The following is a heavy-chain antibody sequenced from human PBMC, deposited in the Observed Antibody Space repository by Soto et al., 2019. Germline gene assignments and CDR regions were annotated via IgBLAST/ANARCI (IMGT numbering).Heavy chain of an antibody. D-gene: IGHD5-18*01. CDR2: INPSGGST. CDR3: ARDGLWIQLWLTGYYYYGMDV. J-gene: IGHJ6*02. CDR1: GYTFTSYY. V-gene: IGHV1-46*01. Sequence: QVQLVQSGAEVKKPGASVKVSCKASGYTFTSYYMHWVRQAPGQGLEWMGIINPSGGSTSYAQKFQGRGTMTRDTSTSTVYMELSSLRSEDTAVYYCARDGLWIQLWLTGYYYYGMDVWGQGTTVTVSS.